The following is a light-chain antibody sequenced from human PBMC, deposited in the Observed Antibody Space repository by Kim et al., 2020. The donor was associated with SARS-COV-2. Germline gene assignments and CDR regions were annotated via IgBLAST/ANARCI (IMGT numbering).Light chain of an antibody. CDR1: QSISSN. CDR3: QQYNIWPRT. V-gene: IGKV3-15*01. J-gene: IGKJ1*01. Sequence: VTPGERVTLSSRASQSISSNLAWYQRKPGQAPRLLMYDASTRATGIPARFSGSGSGTEFTLTITSLQSEDFAIYYCQQYNIWPRTFGQGTKVDIK. CDR2: DAS.